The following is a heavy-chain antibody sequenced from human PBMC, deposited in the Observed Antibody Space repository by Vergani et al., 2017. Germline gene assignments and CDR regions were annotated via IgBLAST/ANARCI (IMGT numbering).Heavy chain of an antibody. J-gene: IGHJ3*02. V-gene: IGHV4-31*03. D-gene: IGHD6-13*01. CDR2: IYYSGST. Sequence: QVQLQESGPGLGKPSQTLSLTCTVSGGPISSGGYYWSWISQHPGKGLEWIGYIYYSGSTYYNPSLKSRVTISVDTSKNQFSLKLSSVTAADTAVYYCAREPLSSSWDPAAFDIWGQGTMVTVSS. CDR1: GGPISSGGYY. CDR3: AREPLSSSWDPAAFDI.